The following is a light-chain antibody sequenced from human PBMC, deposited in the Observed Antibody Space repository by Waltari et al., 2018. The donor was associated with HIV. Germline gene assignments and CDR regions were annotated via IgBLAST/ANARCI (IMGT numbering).Light chain of an antibody. CDR2: GVT. CDR3: SSFAGTGTPM. Sequence: QSPLYQPASVSGSPGQSITIPCSGVRHKIDFYNFVAWYQLRPGKAPQLIIFGVTRRPSGISSRFSGSTSGGTASLTISDLQIEDEADYFCSSFAGTGTPMFGGGTKLTVL. CDR1: RHKIDFYNF. J-gene: IGLJ3*02. V-gene: IGLV2-14*01.